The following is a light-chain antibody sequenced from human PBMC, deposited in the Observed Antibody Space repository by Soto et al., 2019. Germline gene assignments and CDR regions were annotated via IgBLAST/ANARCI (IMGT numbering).Light chain of an antibody. V-gene: IGKV1-8*01. J-gene: IGKJ1*01. Sequence: RCLCTACRSRRAPNTYRASQGISSYLAWYQQKPGKAPKLLIYAASTLQSGVPSRFSGSVSGTDFTRTISCVQCEDFAADYCLRYYSYPLTLRPGTKVDIK. CDR2: AAS. CDR1: QGISSY. CDR3: LRYYSYPLT.